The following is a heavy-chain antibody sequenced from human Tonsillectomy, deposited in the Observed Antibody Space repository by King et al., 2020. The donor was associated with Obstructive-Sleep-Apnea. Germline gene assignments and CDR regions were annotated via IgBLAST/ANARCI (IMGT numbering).Heavy chain of an antibody. CDR2: IWYDGSNK. CDR3: AREIVGGAFDI. V-gene: IGHV3-33*01. J-gene: IGHJ3*02. Sequence: VQLVESGGGVVQPGRSLRLSCDASVFTFSTYGIHWVRQAPGKGLEWVACIWYDGSNKNYVDSVKGPFTISRANSKNTLYLNMNSLGGEDTAVYYCAREIVGGAFDIWGQGTLVTVSS. D-gene: IGHD3-16*01. CDR1: VFTFSTYG.